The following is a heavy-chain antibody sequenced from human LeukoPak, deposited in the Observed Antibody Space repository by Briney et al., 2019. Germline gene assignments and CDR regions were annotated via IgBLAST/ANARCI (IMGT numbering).Heavy chain of an antibody. CDR1: GGSISSYY. J-gene: IGHJ3*02. Sequence: SETLSLTCTVSGGSISSYYWSWIRQPAGKGLEWIGRIYTSGSTIYNPSLKSRVTMSVDMSKNQFSLKLSSVTAADTAVYYCARFTYYYGSGSNDAFDIWGQGTMVTVSS. CDR3: ARFTYYYGSGSNDAFDI. D-gene: IGHD3-10*01. V-gene: IGHV4-4*07. CDR2: IYTSGST.